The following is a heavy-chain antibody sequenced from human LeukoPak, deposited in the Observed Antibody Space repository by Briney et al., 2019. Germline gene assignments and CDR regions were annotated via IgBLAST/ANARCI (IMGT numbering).Heavy chain of an antibody. CDR2: FDPEDGET. V-gene: IGHV1-24*01. Sequence: ASVNVSRKVSGYTLTELSMHWVRPAPGKGLEWMGGFDPEDGETLYAQNLQGRVTMTTATSTSTAYMELRSLRSDDTAVYCCAIVEGDGYNEGYWGQGTLVTVSP. CDR3: AIVEGDGYNEGY. J-gene: IGHJ4*02. D-gene: IGHD5-24*01. CDR1: GYTLTELS.